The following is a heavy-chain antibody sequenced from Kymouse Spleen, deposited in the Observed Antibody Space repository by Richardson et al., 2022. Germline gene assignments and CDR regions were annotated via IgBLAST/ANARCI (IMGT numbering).Heavy chain of an antibody. CDR2: ISSSSSYI. D-gene: IGHD3-3*01. CDR3: ARSTIFGVVTSYYFDY. J-gene: IGHJ4*02. CDR1: GFTFSSYS. Sequence: EVQLVESGGGLVKPGGSLRLSCAASGFTFSSYSMNWVRQAPGKGLEWVSSISSSSSYIYYADSVKGRFTISRDNAKNSLYLQMNSLRAEDTAVYYCARSTIFGVVTSYYFDYWGQGTLVTVSS. V-gene: IGHV3-21*03.